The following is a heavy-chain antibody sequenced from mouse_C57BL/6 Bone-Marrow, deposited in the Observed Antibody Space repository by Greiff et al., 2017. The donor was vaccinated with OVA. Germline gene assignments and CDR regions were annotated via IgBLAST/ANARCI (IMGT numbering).Heavy chain of an antibody. Sequence: VQLQQPGAELMKPGASVKLSCKATGYTFTGYWIEWVKQRPGHGLEWIGEILPGSGSTNYNEKFKGKATFTADTSSNTAYMQLSSLTTEDSAIYYCARKGDYYGSSYWYFDVWGTGTTVTVSS. CDR2: ILPGSGST. D-gene: IGHD1-1*01. CDR1: GYTFTGYW. CDR3: ARKGDYYGSSYWYFDV. J-gene: IGHJ1*03. V-gene: IGHV1-9*01.